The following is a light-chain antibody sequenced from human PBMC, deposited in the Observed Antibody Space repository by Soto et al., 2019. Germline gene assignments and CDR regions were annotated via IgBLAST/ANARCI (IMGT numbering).Light chain of an antibody. J-gene: IGKJ2*01. CDR1: QSVSSN. Sequence: EIVMTQSPATLSVSPGERATLSCRASQSVSSNLAWYQQKPGQAPRLLIYGASTRATGIPARSSGSGSGTEFTLTISTLQSEDFAVSYCQEYNNWPRSFGQGTKLEIK. CDR2: GAS. CDR3: QEYNNWPRS. V-gene: IGKV3-15*01.